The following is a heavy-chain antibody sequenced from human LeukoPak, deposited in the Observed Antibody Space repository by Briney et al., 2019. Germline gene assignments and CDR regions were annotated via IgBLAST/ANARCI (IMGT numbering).Heavy chain of an antibody. D-gene: IGHD3-10*01. V-gene: IGHV1-18*04. CDR2: ISAYNGNT. J-gene: IGHJ6*04. Sequence: GASVKVSCKASGYTFTSYGISWVRQAPGQGLEWMGWISAYNGNTNYAQKLQGRVTMTTDTSTSTAYMELRSLRSDDTAVYYCARDPPPLLWFGELSPYYYGMDVWGIGTTVTVSS. CDR3: ARDPPPLLWFGELSPYYYGMDV. CDR1: GYTFTSYG.